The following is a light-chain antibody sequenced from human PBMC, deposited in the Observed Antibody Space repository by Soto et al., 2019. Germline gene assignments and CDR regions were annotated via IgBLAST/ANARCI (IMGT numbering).Light chain of an antibody. CDR1: QEITSW. CDR3: QQTSSFPLT. Sequence: DIQMTQSPSSVSASVGDSLTITCRASQEITSWVAWYQHKPGRAPKLLIYAASRLQSGVPSRFSGSGSGTDFTLTISSLQPEDFGTYYCQQTSSFPLTLGGGTKVEIK. CDR2: AAS. J-gene: IGKJ4*01. V-gene: IGKV1-12*01.